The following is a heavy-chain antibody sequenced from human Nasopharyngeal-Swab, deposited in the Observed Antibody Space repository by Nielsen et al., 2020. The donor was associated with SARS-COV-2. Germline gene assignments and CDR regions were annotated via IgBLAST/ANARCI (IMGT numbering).Heavy chain of an antibody. J-gene: IGHJ6*02. CDR1: GYTFTSYG. Sequence: ASVKVSCKASGYTFTSYGFSWVRQAPGQGLEWMGWISAYNGNTNYAQKLQGRVTMTTDTSTSTAYMELRSLRSDDTAVYYCARVNGDSSSWYFSYYYGMDVWGQGTTVTVSS. D-gene: IGHD6-13*01. CDR3: ARVNGDSSSWYFSYYYGMDV. CDR2: ISAYNGNT. V-gene: IGHV1-18*01.